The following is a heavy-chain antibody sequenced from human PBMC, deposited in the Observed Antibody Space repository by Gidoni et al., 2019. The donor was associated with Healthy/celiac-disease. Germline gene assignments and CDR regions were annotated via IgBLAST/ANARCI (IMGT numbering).Heavy chain of an antibody. CDR3: TTDSAFAPFDY. CDR2: IKSKTDGGTT. Sequence: ASGFTFSNAWMNWVRQAPGKGLEWVGRIKSKTDGGTTDYAAPVKGRFTISRDDSKNTLYLQMNSLKTEDTAVYYCTTDSAFAPFDYWGQGTLVTVSS. V-gene: IGHV3-15*07. J-gene: IGHJ4*02. CDR1: GFTFSNAW.